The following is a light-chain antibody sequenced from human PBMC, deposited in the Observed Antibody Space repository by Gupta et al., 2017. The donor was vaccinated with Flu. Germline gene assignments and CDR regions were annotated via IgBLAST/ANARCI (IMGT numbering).Light chain of an antibody. CDR2: GAS. Sequence: ENVLMQSPGTLSLSPGERATLSCRAGQSVISNYVAWYQLKPGQAPRLLIYGASRRATGIPDRFSGSGSGTDFSLTISSLEPEDFAVYYCHQYCNSPPTFGQGTRVDIE. CDR3: HQYCNSPPT. V-gene: IGKV3-20*01. CDR1: QSVISNY. J-gene: IGKJ1*01.